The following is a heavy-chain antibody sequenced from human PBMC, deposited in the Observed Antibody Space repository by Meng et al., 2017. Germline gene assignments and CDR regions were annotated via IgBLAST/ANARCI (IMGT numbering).Heavy chain of an antibody. V-gene: IGHV4-59*01. D-gene: IGHD3-10*01. J-gene: IGHJ3*02. CDR1: GGPISSYY. CDR3: ARASGYYGSGSYYNDNDAFDI. CDR2: IYYSGST. Sequence: SETLSLTCTVSGGPISSYYWSWIRQPPGKGLEWIGYIYYSGSTNYNPSLKSRVTISVDTSKNQFSLKLSSVTAADTAVYYCARASGYYGSGSYYNDNDAFDIWGQGTRVTVSS.